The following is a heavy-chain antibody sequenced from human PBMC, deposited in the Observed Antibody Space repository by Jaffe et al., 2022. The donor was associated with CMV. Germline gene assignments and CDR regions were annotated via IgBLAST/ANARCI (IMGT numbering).Heavy chain of an antibody. V-gene: IGHV3-53*01. J-gene: IGHJ6*02. CDR2: VFSGGST. CDR3: ARISPLSGYTYEYAMAV. CDR1: GFTVSNSY. D-gene: IGHD5-18*01. Sequence: EVQLVESGGGLIQPGGSLRLSCAASGFTVSNSYMSWVRRAPGKGLEWVSLVFSGGSTYYAGSVKGRFTISRDNSKNTLYLQMDSLRAEDTAIYYCARISPLSGYTYEYAMAVWGQGTTVTVSS.